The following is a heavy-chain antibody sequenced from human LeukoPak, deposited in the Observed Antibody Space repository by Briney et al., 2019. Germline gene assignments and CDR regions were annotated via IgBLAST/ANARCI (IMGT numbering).Heavy chain of an antibody. V-gene: IGHV4-39*01. CDR1: GDSISTSKSY. CDR3: ARNTIYDFWSGLRRYYFDY. J-gene: IGHJ4*02. CDR2: IYYTGNT. D-gene: IGHD3-3*01. Sequence: SDTLSLTCTVSGDSISTSKSYWGWIRQPPLKGLEWIGSIYYTGNTYYNASLKSRVTISVDTSKNQFSLKLSSVTAADTAVYYCARNTIYDFWSGLRRYYFDYWGQGTLVTVSS.